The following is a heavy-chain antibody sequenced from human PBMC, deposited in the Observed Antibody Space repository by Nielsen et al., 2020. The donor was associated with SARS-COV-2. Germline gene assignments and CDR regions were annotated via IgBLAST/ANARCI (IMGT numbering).Heavy chain of an antibody. CDR2: ISWNSVDI. V-gene: IGHV3-9*01. D-gene: IGHD3-16*01. J-gene: IGHJ3*02. Sequence: SLKISCAASGFTFDNYAMHWVRRVPGKGLEWVSDISWNSVDIGYADSVKGRFTISRDNAKNSLYLQMNSLRAEDTALYYCAKGGVWGDAFDIWGQGTMVTVSS. CDR1: GFTFDNYA. CDR3: AKGGVWGDAFDI.